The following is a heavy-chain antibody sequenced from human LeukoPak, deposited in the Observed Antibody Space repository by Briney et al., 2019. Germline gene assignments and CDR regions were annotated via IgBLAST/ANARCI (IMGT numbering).Heavy chain of an antibody. Sequence: SETLSLTCAVYGGSFSGYYWSWIRQPPGKGLEWIGEINHSGSTNCNPSLKSRVTISVDTSKNQFSLTLSSVTAADTAVYYCARAGLNGDVDYWGQGTLVTVSS. J-gene: IGHJ4*02. V-gene: IGHV4-34*01. CDR3: ARAGLNGDVDY. CDR2: INHSGST. CDR1: GGSFSGYY. D-gene: IGHD4-17*01.